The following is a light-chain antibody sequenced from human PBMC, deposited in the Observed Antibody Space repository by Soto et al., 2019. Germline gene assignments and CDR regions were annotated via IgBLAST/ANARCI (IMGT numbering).Light chain of an antibody. J-gene: IGKJ2*01. CDR1: QSVSSSY. V-gene: IGKV3-20*01. CDR2: GAS. CDR3: KQYLRSPYT. Sequence: VLTQSPGTLSLSPGERATLSCRASQSVSSSYIAWYQQKPGQAPRLLISGASSRATGVPDRFSGSGSGTDFTLTITRLESEDFAVYYCKQYLRSPYTFGPGTYLEIK.